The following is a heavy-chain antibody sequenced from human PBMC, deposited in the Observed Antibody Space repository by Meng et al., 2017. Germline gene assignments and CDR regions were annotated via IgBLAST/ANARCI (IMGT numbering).Heavy chain of an antibody. D-gene: IGHD6-19*01. CDR1: GFTFRVEY. J-gene: IGHJ4*02. CDR2: ISSSGSTI. V-gene: IGHV3-11*04. CDR3: AREWGSGWYVMDY. Sequence: VVAWGVLGMSVGSLWLSCRASGFTFRVEYMSGVRQAPGRGLEWVSYISSSGSTIYYADSVKGRFTISRDNAKNSLYLQMNSLRAEDTAVYYCAREWGSGWYVMDYWGQGTLVTVSS.